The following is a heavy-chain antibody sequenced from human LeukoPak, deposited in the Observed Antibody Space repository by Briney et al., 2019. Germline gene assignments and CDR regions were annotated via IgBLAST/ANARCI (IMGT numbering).Heavy chain of an antibody. Sequence: SEPLSLTCTVSGDSSSIYYWSWFRQPPGKGLEWLGYIHTSGSTTYNPSLRGRVAISLDTSKNQFSLRLSSATAADSAVYYCASHSGTWGYLDVWGQGALVTVSS. CDR1: GDSSSIYY. CDR3: ASHSGTWGYLDV. J-gene: IGHJ4*02. D-gene: IGHD3-22*01. V-gene: IGHV4-4*09. CDR2: IHTSGST.